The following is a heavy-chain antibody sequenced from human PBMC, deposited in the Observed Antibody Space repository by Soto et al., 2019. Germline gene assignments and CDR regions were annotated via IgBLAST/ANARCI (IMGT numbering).Heavy chain of an antibody. J-gene: IGHJ6*02. CDR3: ARSPDSSGYYPRWYYYGMDV. CDR2: IYHSGST. V-gene: IGHV4-4*02. D-gene: IGHD3-22*01. CDR1: GGSISSSNW. Sequence: PSETLSLTCAFSGGSISSSNWWSWVRQPPGKGLEWIGEIYHSGSTNYNPSLKSRVTISVDKSKNQFSLKLSSVTAADKAVYYCARSPDSSGYYPRWYYYGMDVWGQGTTVT.